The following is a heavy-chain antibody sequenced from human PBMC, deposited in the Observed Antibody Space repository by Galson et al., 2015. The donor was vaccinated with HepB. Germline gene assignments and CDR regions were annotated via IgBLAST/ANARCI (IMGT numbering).Heavy chain of an antibody. CDR1: AYTFTGYY. J-gene: IGHJ6*03. CDR2: INPNSGGT. Sequence: SVKVSCKASAYTFTGYYMHWVRQAPGQGLEWMGWINPNSGGTNYAQKFQGGVTMTRDTSITTAYMKLSRLTSDDTAVYYCAREVGSVRYMDVWGKGTTVTVSS. V-gene: IGHV1-2*02. CDR3: AREVGSVRYMDV. D-gene: IGHD5-12*01.